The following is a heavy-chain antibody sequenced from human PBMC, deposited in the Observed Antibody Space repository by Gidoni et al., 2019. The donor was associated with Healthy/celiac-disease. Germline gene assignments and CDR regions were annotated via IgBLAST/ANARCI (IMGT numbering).Heavy chain of an antibody. Sequence: EVQLVESGGGLVQPGRSLRLSCSASGFTFVDYAMHWVRQAPGKCLEWVSVISWNIGSIGYSDSVKCRFTISRDNAKNSLYLQMNSLRAEDTALYYCAKGGAYYDFWSGMDVWGQGTTVTVSS. V-gene: IGHV3-9*01. CDR1: GFTFVDYA. CDR2: ISWNIGSI. D-gene: IGHD3-3*01. J-gene: IGHJ6*02. CDR3: AKGGAYYDFWSGMDV.